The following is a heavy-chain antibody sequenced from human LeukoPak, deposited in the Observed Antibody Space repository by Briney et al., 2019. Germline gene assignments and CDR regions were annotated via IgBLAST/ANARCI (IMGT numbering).Heavy chain of an antibody. J-gene: IGHJ4*02. V-gene: IGHV3-20*04. CDR1: GFSFEDYG. D-gene: IGHD1-26*01. Sequence: GGSLRLSCEASGFSFEDYGMRWVRQAPGKGLEWVCSINCNGDATSYAVSVTGRFTIYRENAQKSLYLQMDSLRAEDTAFYFCARDGEIVGARFDYWGQGTLVTVSS. CDR3: ARDGEIVGARFDY. CDR2: INCNGDAT.